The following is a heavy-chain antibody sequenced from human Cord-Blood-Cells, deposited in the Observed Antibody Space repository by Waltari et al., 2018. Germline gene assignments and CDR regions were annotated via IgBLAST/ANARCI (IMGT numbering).Heavy chain of an antibody. CDR1: GYTFTGYY. CDR2: MNPNSGNT. J-gene: IGHJ3*02. D-gene: IGHD2-21*01. CDR3: ARPAVGTHCGGDCYDAFDI. V-gene: IGHV1-8*02. Sequence: QVQLVQSGAEVKKPGASVKVSCKASGYTFTGYYMHWVRQATGQGLEWMGWMNPNSGNTGYAQKFQGRVTMTRNTSISTAYMELSSLRSEDTAVYYCARPAVGTHCGGDCYDAFDIWGQGTMVTVSS.